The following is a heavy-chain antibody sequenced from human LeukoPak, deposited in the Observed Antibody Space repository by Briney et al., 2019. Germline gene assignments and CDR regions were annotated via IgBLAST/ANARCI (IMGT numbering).Heavy chain of an antibody. CDR3: AKRDLYSSSSGRVDY. J-gene: IGHJ4*02. D-gene: IGHD6-6*01. CDR1: GFTFSSYA. Sequence: GGSLRLSCAASGFTFSSYAMSWVRQAPGKGLEWASAISGSGGSTYYADSVKGRFTISRDNSKNTLYLQMNSLRAEDTAVYYCAKRDLYSSSSGRVDYWGQGTLVTVSS. CDR2: ISGSGGST. V-gene: IGHV3-23*01.